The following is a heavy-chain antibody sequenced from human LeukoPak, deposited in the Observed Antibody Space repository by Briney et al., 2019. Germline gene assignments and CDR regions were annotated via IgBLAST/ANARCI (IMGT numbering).Heavy chain of an antibody. Sequence: SETLSLTCTVSGGSISSNYWSWIRQPAGKGLEWIGRIYTRGSTNYNPSLNSRVTMSLDTSKNQFSLKLSSVTAADTAVYYCVTMTGAWVDDWGQGTLVTVSS. D-gene: IGHD3-9*01. CDR1: GGSISSNY. J-gene: IGHJ4*02. V-gene: IGHV4-4*07. CDR3: VTMTGAWVDD. CDR2: IYTRGST.